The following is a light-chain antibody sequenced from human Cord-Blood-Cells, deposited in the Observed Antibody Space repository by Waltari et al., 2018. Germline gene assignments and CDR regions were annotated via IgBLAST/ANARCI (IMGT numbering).Light chain of an antibody. J-gene: IGKJ4*01. CDR2: LGS. CDR3: MQALQTPLT. Sequence: DIVMTQSPLSLPVTPGEPASISCRSSQSLLHSNGYNYLDFYLQKPGQSPQLLIYLGSNRASGVPDRFSGSGSGTDFTLKISRVEAEDVGVYYCMQALQTPLTFGGGTKVEIK. V-gene: IGKV2-28*01. CDR1: QSLLHSNGYNY.